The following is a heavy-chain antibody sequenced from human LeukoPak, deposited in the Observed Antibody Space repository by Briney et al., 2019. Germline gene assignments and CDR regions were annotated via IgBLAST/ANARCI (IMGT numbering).Heavy chain of an antibody. CDR1: GFTFSSYS. D-gene: IGHD3-16*01. Sequence: GGSLRLSCAASGFTFSSYSMNWVRQARGKALGWVSYISGSSGTIYYADSVKGRFTISRDNAKNSLYLQMNSLRAEDTAVYYCARRSEFGVLYYMDVWGKGTTVTVSS. CDR3: ARRSEFGVLYYMDV. CDR2: ISGSSGTI. V-gene: IGHV3-48*01. J-gene: IGHJ6*03.